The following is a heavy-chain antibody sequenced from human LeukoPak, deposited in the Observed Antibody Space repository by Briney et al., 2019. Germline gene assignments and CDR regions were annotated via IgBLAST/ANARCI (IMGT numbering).Heavy chain of an antibody. CDR2: INHSGST. CDR1: GGSFSGYY. Sequence: PSETRSLTCAVYGGSFSGYYWSWIRQPPGKGLEWIGEINHSGSTNYNPSLKSRVTISVDTSKNQFSLKLSSVTAADTAVYYCARLLQSTSIAAPDPWGQGTLVTVSS. V-gene: IGHV4-34*01. J-gene: IGHJ5*02. D-gene: IGHD6-6*01. CDR3: ARLLQSTSIAAPDP.